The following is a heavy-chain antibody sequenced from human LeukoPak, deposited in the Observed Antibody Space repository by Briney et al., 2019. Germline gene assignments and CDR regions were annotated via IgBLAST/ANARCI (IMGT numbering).Heavy chain of an antibody. CDR2: INPSGGST. Sequence: ASVKVSCKASRYTFTSYYMHWVRQAPGQGLEWMGIINPSGGSTSYAQKFQGRVTMTRDMSTSTVYMELSSLRSEDTAVYYCARAGGPKIVVPAAISWFDPWGQGTLVTVSS. J-gene: IGHJ5*02. V-gene: IGHV1-46*01. D-gene: IGHD2-2*01. CDR1: RYTFTSYY. CDR3: ARAGGPKIVVPAAISWFDP.